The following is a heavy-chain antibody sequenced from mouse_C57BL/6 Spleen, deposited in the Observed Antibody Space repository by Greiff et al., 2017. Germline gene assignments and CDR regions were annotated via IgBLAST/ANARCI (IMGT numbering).Heavy chain of an antibody. CDR1: GFTFTDYY. CDR3: ARSYYCGSRGTWFAY. CDR2: IRNKANGYTT. J-gene: IGHJ3*01. D-gene: IGHD1-1*01. Sequence: EVKLMESGGGLVQPGGSLSLSCAASGFTFTDYYMSWVRQPPGKALEWLGFIRNKANGYTTEYSASVKGRFTISRDNSQSILYLQMNALRAEDSATYYCARSYYCGSRGTWFAYWGQGTLVTVSA. V-gene: IGHV7-3*01.